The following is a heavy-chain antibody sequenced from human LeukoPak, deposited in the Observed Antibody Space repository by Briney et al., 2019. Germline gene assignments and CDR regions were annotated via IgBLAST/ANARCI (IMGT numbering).Heavy chain of an antibody. J-gene: IGHJ3*02. CDR2: IYYSGST. D-gene: IGHD1-26*01. V-gene: IGHV4-39*07. Sequence: PSETLSLTCTVSGGSISSSSYYWGWIRQPPGKGLEWIGSIYYSGSTYYNPSLKSRVTISVDTSKNQFSLKLSSVTAADTAVYYCARDRVQWELLSGAFDIWGQGTMVTVSS. CDR3: ARDRVQWELLSGAFDI. CDR1: GGSISSSSYY.